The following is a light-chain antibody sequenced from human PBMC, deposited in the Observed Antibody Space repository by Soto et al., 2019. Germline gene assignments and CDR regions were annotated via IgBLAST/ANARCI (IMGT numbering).Light chain of an antibody. J-gene: IGKJ4*01. CDR3: KQYDSWSQFT. V-gene: IGKV3-15*01. CDR1: QSINRK. CDR2: DAY. Sequence: EIVMTQSPVTLSVSPGERATLSCRASQSINRKLAWYQQRPGQAPRLLISDAYIRATGIPARFSGSGSGTEFTLTISSLQSEDFAVYYFKQYDSWSQFTCGGGTRVEMK.